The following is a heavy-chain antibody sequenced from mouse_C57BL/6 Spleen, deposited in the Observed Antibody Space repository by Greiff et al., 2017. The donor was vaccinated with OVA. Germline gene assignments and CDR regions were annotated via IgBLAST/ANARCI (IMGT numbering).Heavy chain of an antibody. CDR3: TGGDYYGSSSYWYFDV. CDR2: IRLKSDNYAT. Sequence: EVKVEESGGGLVQPGGSMKLSCVASGFTFSNYWMNWVRQSPEKGLEWVAQIRLKSDNYATHYAESVKGRFTISRDDSKSSVYLQMNNLRAEDTGSYYCTGGDYYGSSSYWYFDVWGTGTTVTVSS. CDR1: GFTFSNYW. V-gene: IGHV6-3*01. J-gene: IGHJ1*03. D-gene: IGHD1-1*01.